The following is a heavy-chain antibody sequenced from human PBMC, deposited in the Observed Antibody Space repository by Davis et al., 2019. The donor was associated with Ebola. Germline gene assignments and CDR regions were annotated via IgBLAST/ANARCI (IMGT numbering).Heavy chain of an antibody. J-gene: IGHJ4*02. V-gene: IGHV3-7*03. CDR2: IKQDGSEK. D-gene: IGHD2-2*01. CDR1: GFTFTRDW. Sequence: PGGSLRLSCAASGFTFTRDWKTWVRQAPGKGLEWVANIKQDGSEKYYLDSVKGRFTISRDNAKNSLYLQMNSLRAEDTAVYFCARETPISSRSDWWGQGTLVTVSS. CDR3: ARETPISSRSDW.